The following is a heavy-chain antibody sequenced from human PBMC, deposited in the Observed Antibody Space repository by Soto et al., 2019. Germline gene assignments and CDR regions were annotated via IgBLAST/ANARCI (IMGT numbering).Heavy chain of an antibody. CDR1: GFTFTNYG. V-gene: IGHV3-30*18. CDR3: ANAGAPRYPPRTTCNTAGAY. CDR2: ISYDGSNI. J-gene: IGHJ4*02. Sequence: QVQLVESGGGVVKPGRSLRLSCAGSGFTFTNYGLHWVRQAPGKGLEWVAAISYDGSNIYYADSVKGRFTISRDYSKSMLNLQRDSKRAEDTAVYYCANAGAPRYPPRTTCNTAGAYWGQGTLVPVSS. D-gene: IGHD1-26*01.